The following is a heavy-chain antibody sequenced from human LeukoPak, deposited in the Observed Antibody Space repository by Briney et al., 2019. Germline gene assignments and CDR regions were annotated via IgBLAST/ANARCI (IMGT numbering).Heavy chain of an antibody. CDR3: AKDQRDTPDY. CDR1: GFTFSSYG. J-gene: IGHJ4*02. Sequence: GGSLRLSCAASGFTFSSYGMHWVRQAPGKGLEWVAVISYDGSNKYYADSVKGRFTISRDNSKNTLYPQMNSLRAEDTAVYYCAKDQRDTPDYWGQGTLVTVSS. CDR2: ISYDGSNK. V-gene: IGHV3-30*18. D-gene: IGHD5-18*01.